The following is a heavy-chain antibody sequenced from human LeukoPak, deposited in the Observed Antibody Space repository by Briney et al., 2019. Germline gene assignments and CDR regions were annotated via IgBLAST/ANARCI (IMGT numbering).Heavy chain of an antibody. CDR3: ARDRDSNYRFDS. D-gene: IGHD4-11*01. CDR1: GLTFSDYY. Sequence: PGGSLRLSCAASGLTFSDYYMSWIRQTPGEGLEWVSCISSSSGTIYYADSVKGRFTTSRDNAKNSLYLQMNSLRAEDTAVYYCARDRDSNYRFDSWGQGTLVTVSS. J-gene: IGHJ4*02. CDR2: ISSSSGTI. V-gene: IGHV3-11*01.